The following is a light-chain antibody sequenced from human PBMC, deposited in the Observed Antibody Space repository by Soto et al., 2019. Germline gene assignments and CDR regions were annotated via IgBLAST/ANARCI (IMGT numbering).Light chain of an antibody. CDR3: PQSFSTPKT. Sequence: DIQMTQSPSSLSASVGDSVTITCRASQSINIYLSWYQQKPGKAPKLLINVASTLQGGVPSRFSGSGSGTEFTLAISSLQPEDSATYYCPQSFSTPKTFGGGTKVDIK. J-gene: IGKJ4*01. CDR1: QSINIY. CDR2: VAS. V-gene: IGKV1-39*01.